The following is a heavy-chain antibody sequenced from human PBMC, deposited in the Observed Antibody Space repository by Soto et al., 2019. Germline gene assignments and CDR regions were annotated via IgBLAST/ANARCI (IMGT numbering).Heavy chain of an antibody. Sequence: PGGSLRLSCAASGFTFSNAWMNWVRQAPGKGLEWVGRIKSKTDGGTTDYAAPVKGRFTISRDDSKNTLYLQMNSLKTEDTAVYYCGVFELLGPYYYYGMDVWGQGTTVTVSS. J-gene: IGHJ6*02. CDR1: GFTFSNAW. CDR3: GVFELLGPYYYYGMDV. D-gene: IGHD2-15*01. CDR2: IKSKTDGGTT. V-gene: IGHV3-15*07.